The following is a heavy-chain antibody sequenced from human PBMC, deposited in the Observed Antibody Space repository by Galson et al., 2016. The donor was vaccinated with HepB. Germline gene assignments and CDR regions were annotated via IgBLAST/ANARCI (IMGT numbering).Heavy chain of an antibody. CDR2: IDYSGGT. J-gene: IGHJ4*02. CDR1: GGSISSYY. V-gene: IGHV4-59*08. CDR3: ARRDGYNGEGAFDY. D-gene: IGHD5-24*01. Sequence: SETLSLTCTVSGGSISSYYWSWIRQPPGKGLEYIGYIDYSGGTNYNPSLKSRVSISADTSQNQFSLKLSSVTAADTAVYYCARRDGYNGEGAFDYWGRGTLVTVSS.